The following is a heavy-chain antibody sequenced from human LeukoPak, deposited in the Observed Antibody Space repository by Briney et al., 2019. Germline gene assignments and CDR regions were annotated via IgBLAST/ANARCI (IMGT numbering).Heavy chain of an antibody. Sequence: PGGSLRLSCAASGFTFSSYGMRWVRQAPGKGLEWVAVISYDGSNKYYADSVKGRFTISRDNSKNTLYLQMNSLRAEDTAVYYCAKGGGIVVVTASFDYWGQGTLVTVSS. D-gene: IGHD2-21*02. CDR1: GFTFSSYG. V-gene: IGHV3-30*18. J-gene: IGHJ4*02. CDR2: ISYDGSNK. CDR3: AKGGGIVVVTASFDY.